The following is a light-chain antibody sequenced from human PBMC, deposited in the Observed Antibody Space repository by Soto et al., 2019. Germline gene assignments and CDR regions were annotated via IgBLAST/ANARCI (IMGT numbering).Light chain of an antibody. CDR3: QQYGSSPSIT. CDR2: GAS. Sequence: EIVMTQSPATLSVSPVERATLSCSASQCVSSSYLAWYQQKPGQAPRLLIYGASSRATGTPDRFSGSGSGTDFTLTISRLEAEDFAVYYCQQYGSSPSITFGQGTRLEIK. CDR1: QCVSSSY. V-gene: IGKV3-20*01. J-gene: IGKJ5*01.